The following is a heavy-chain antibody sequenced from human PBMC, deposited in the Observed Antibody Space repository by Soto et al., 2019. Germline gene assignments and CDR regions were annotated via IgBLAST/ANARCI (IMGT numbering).Heavy chain of an antibody. J-gene: IGHJ4*02. CDR2: INPNSGDT. CDR3: ATGGSTVTREFDY. V-gene: IGHV1-2*04. D-gene: IGHD4-17*01. CDR1: GYTFTGFY. Sequence: QVQLVQSGAEVKKPGASVKVSCKASGYTFTGFYMHWVRQAPGQGLEWMGWINPNSGDTEYAQNFQGWGTRTRDTSISTAYMELRRLRSDDTAVYYCATGGSTVTREFDYWGQGTLVSVSS.